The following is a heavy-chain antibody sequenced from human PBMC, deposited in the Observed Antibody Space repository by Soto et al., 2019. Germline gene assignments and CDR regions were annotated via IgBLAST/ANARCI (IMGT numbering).Heavy chain of an antibody. D-gene: IGHD1-26*01. Sequence: GSLRLAGAVSGFTFSDSAMHWVRQASGEGLEWVGRVRSKAKTYATAYAASVKGRFTISRDDSKNTAYLQMNSLKTEDTAVYYCTPEGAGFGYWGQGTLVTVSS. CDR3: TPEGAGFGY. CDR2: VRSKAKTYAT. CDR1: GFTFSDSA. J-gene: IGHJ4*02. V-gene: IGHV3-73*01.